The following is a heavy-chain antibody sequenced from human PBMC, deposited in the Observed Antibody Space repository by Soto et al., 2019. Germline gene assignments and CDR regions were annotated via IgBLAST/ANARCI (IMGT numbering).Heavy chain of an antibody. J-gene: IGHJ4*02. D-gene: IGHD1-26*01. CDR2: INSDGSIT. CDR1: GFTFNTYW. CDR3: ARAMTSVRAAAKGDF. V-gene: IGHV3-74*01. Sequence: EVQLVESGGGLILPGGSLRLSCAASGFTFNTYWMHWVRQAPGKGLVWVSRINSDGSITDYADSVKGRFTISRDNPRNTLSLQMNSLSPEDTAVYYCARAMTSVRAAAKGDFWGQGTLVTVSS.